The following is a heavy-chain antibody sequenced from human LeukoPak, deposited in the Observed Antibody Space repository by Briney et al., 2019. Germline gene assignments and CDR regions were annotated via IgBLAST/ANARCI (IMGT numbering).Heavy chain of an antibody. Sequence: SETLSLTCSVSGDSISSSYWSWLRQPAGKGLEWIGRIYDSGKTNYNPSLKSRVTMSLDTSENQFSLSLTSVTVEDTAIYYCARGLDTGWYPFAYWGQGALVTVSS. CDR3: ARGLDTGWYPFAY. D-gene: IGHD6-19*01. CDR2: IYDSGKT. CDR1: GDSISSSY. J-gene: IGHJ4*02. V-gene: IGHV4-4*07.